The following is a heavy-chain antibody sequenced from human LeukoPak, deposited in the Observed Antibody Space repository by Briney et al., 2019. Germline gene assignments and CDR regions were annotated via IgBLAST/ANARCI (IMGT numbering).Heavy chain of an antibody. CDR2: IYTSGST. CDR1: GGSISSYY. Sequence: PSETLSLTCTVSGGSISSYYWSWIRQPAGRGLEWIGRIYTSGSTNYNPSLKSRVTMSVDTSKNQFSLKLSSVTAADTAVYYCARGVYYYDSSGYYTPYYFDYWGQGTLVTVSS. D-gene: IGHD3-22*01. CDR3: ARGVYYYDSSGYYTPYYFDY. J-gene: IGHJ4*02. V-gene: IGHV4-4*07.